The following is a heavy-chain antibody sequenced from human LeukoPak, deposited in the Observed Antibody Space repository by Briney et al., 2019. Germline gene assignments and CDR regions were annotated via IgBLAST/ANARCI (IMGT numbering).Heavy chain of an antibody. CDR3: VTISGYDFGDGGQYFFYL. CDR2: ISEGGTTI. Sequence: GGSLRLSCASSGLIISDYYISWIRQAPGEGLEWVSNISEGGTTIYSNSVKGRFTISRDNAKNSVYLQMNSLRAEATAVYSGVTISGYDFGDGGQYFFYLWGQGNLVSVT. CDR1: GLIISDYY. D-gene: IGHD5-12*01. V-gene: IGHV3-11*04. J-gene: IGHJ4*02.